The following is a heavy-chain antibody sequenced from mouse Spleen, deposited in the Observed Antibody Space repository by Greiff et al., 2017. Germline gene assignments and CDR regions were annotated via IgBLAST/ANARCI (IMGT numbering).Heavy chain of an antibody. V-gene: IGHV1-81*01. Sequence: QVHVKQSGAELARPGASVKLSCKASGYTFTSYGISWVKQRTGQGLEWIGEIYPRSGNTYYNEKFKGKATLTADKSSSTAYMELRSLTSEDSAVYFCARHYYGSFAYWGQGTLVTVSA. D-gene: IGHD1-1*01. J-gene: IGHJ3*01. CDR2: IYPRSGNT. CDR1: GYTFTSYG. CDR3: ARHYYGSFAY.